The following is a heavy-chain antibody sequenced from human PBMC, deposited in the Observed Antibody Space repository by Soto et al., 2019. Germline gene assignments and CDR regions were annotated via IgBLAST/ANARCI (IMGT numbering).Heavy chain of an antibody. Sequence: GGSLRLSCAASGFTFSGSAMHWVRQASGKGLEWVGRIRSKANSYTTAYAASVKGRFTISRDDSKNTAYLQMNSLKTEDTAVYYCFDYGDYGGGYWGHGTLVTVSS. CDR3: FDYGDYGGGY. J-gene: IGHJ4*01. D-gene: IGHD4-17*01. CDR2: IRSKANSYTT. CDR1: GFTFSGSA. V-gene: IGHV3-73*01.